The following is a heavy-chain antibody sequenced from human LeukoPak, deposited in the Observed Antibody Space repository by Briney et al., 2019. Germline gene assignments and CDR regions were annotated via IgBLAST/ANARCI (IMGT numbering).Heavy chain of an antibody. CDR2: IYYSGGA. D-gene: IGHD3-22*01. V-gene: IGHV4-31*03. CDR3: ARCSDSGAYYSIDY. CDR1: GGSISSGGYY. J-gene: IGHJ4*02. Sequence: SQTLSLTCTVSGGSISSGGYYWIWIPQSPGKGLEWIRYIYYSGGAYCNPSLNSRLTISVDTSKNQFSLNLNSVTAADTAVYYCARCSDSGAYYSIDYWGEGTLVTVSS.